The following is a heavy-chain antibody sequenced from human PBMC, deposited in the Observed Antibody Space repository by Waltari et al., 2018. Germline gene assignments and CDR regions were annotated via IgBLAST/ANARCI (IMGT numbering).Heavy chain of an antibody. J-gene: IGHJ4*02. CDR1: GGSISSSSYY. Sequence: QLQLQESGPGLVKPSETLSLTCTVSGGSISSSSYYWGWIRQPPGKGLEWIGSIYYSGGTYYNPSLKRRVTISVDTSKNQFSLKLSSVTAADTAVYYCARLTMVRGAFDYWGQGTLVTVSS. V-gene: IGHV4-39*01. CDR2: IYYSGGT. CDR3: ARLTMVRGAFDY. D-gene: IGHD3-10*01.